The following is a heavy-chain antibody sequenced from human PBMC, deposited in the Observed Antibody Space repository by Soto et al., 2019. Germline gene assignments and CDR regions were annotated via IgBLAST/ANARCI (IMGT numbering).Heavy chain of an antibody. CDR2: IYYSGST. J-gene: IGHJ4*02. D-gene: IGHD1-7*01. V-gene: IGHV4-39*02. Sequence: LSLTCTVSGGSISSSSYYWGWIRQPPGKGLEWIGSIYYSGSTYYNPSLKKRVTISVETSKNQFSLKLSFVTVADTAVYYCAREGLSVTGTTGAFDYWGQGTLVTVSS. CDR1: GGSISSSSYY. CDR3: AREGLSVTGTTGAFDY.